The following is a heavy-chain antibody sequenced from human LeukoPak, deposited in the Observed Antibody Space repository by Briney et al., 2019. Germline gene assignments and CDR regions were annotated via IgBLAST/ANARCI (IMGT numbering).Heavy chain of an antibody. CDR2: IGTAGDT. CDR1: GFTFSSYD. J-gene: IGHJ4*02. Sequence: GGSLRLSCAASGFTFSSYDMHWVRQATAKGLKWVSPIGTAGDTHYPGSVKGRFTISRENVKNSLYLQMDSLRAEDTAVYYCARDLYYFDYWGQGTLVTVSS. CDR3: ARDLYYFDY. V-gene: IGHV3-13*01. D-gene: IGHD3-16*01.